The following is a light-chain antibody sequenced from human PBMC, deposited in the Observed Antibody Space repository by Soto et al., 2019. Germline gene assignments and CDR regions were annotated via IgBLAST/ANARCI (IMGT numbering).Light chain of an antibody. V-gene: IGKV4-1*01. CDR2: WAS. J-gene: IGKJ2*01. CDR1: QSVLYSSNNKNY. CDR3: QQYYTTPFT. Sequence: DIVMTQSPDSLAVSLGERATINCKSSQSVLYSSNNKNYLAWYQQKPGQPPKLLIYWASTRQSGVPDRFSGSGSGTDFTLTISSLLAEDVAVDYCQQYYTTPFTFGQGTKLEI.